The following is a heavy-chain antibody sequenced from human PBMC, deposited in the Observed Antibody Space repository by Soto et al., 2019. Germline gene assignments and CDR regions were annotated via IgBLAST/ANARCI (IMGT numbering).Heavy chain of an antibody. CDR2: IYYSGST. CDR3: ARDSLVMATAGTSNYYYGMDV. CDR1: GGSISSGGYY. Sequence: QVQLQESGPGLVKPSQTLSLTCTVSGGSISSGGYYWSWIRQHPGKGLEWIGYIYYSGSTYYNPSLKSRVTLSLDTSKNQFALKLSSVTAAYTAVYLCARDSLVMATAGTSNYYYGMDVWRQGTTVTVSS. V-gene: IGHV4-31*03. J-gene: IGHJ6*02. D-gene: IGHD1-1*01.